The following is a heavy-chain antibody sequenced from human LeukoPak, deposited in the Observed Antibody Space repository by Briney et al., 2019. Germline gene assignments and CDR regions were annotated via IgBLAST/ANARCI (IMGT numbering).Heavy chain of an antibody. J-gene: IGHJ6*03. V-gene: IGHV4-4*07. D-gene: IGHD6-13*01. CDR3: ARAAAVSYYYYMDV. CDR1: GLSISSYY. CDR2: IYTSGST. Sequence: SETLSLTCTVSGLSISSYYGSWIRHPAGKGLEWVERIYTSGSTNYNPSLKSRVTMSVDTSKNQFYLKLSSVTAADTAVYYCARAAAVSYYYYMDVWGKGTTVTVSS.